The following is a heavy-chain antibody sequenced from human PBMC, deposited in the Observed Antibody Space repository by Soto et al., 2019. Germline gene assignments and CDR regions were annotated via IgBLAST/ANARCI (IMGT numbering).Heavy chain of an antibody. D-gene: IGHD4-4*01. CDR1: EFTFSNYW. V-gene: IGHV3-74*01. J-gene: IGHJ5*02. CDR3: ARDRGTETTYWFDP. Sequence: GGSLRLSCAASEFTFSNYWMDWVRQAPGKGLVWVSRINSDGSSTSYADSVKGRFTISRDNAKNTLYLQMNSLRVEDTAVYYCARDRGTETTYWFDPWGQGTVVTVSS. CDR2: INSDGSST.